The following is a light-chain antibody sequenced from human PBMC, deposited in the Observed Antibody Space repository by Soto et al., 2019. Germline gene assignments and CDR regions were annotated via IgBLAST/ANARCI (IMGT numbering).Light chain of an antibody. V-gene: IGKV1-5*03. Sequence: DIQMTQSPSSLSASVGDRVTITCRASQTISSYLNWYQQKPGKAPKLLIYKASTLKSGVPSRFSGSGSGTEFTLTISSLQPDDFATYYCQQYVTAFRTFGQGTKVDIK. CDR1: QTISSY. CDR3: QQYVTAFRT. CDR2: KAS. J-gene: IGKJ1*01.